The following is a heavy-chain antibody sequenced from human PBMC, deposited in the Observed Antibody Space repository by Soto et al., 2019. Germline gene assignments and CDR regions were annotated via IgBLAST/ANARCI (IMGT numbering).Heavy chain of an antibody. CDR3: ARDFTYYYASPESFDF. D-gene: IGHD3-10*01. CDR1: GFTFSSYS. J-gene: IGHJ4*02. V-gene: IGHV3-48*01. Sequence: PGGSLRLSCAASGFTFSSYSMNWVRQAPGKGLEWISYISSSGHTIYYRDSVKGRFTISRDNGKNSLYLQLNSLRVEDTAVYYCARDFTYYYASPESFDFWGQGTLVTSPQ. CDR2: ISSSGHTI.